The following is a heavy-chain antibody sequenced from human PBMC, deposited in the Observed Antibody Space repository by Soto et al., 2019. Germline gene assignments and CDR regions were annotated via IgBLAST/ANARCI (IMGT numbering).Heavy chain of an antibody. Sequence: EVQLLESGGGLVQPGGSLRLSCAASGFTFSSYAMSWVRQAPGKGLEWVSAISGSGGSTYYADSVKGRFTISRDNSKNTLDRQMNSLRAEDTAVYYCAKDRSRYSSSWYSHWGQGTLVTVSS. CDR1: GFTFSSYA. CDR3: AKDRSRYSSSWYSH. V-gene: IGHV3-23*01. D-gene: IGHD6-13*01. CDR2: ISGSGGST. J-gene: IGHJ4*02.